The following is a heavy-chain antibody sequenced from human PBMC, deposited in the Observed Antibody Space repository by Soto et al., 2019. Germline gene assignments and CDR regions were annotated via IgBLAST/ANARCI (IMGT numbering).Heavy chain of an antibody. CDR2: ISGGAVST. CDR3: AKDQGAVAYAYYLDS. D-gene: IGHD6-19*01. Sequence: EVQLLESGGGLVQPGGSLRLSCAASGFTFSSYAMSWVRQAPGKGLEWVSGISGGAVSTYYADSVKGRFTISRDNSKNTLYLQINSLRAEDTAVYYCAKDQGAVAYAYYLDSWGQGTLVTASS. CDR1: GFTFSSYA. V-gene: IGHV3-23*01. J-gene: IGHJ4*02.